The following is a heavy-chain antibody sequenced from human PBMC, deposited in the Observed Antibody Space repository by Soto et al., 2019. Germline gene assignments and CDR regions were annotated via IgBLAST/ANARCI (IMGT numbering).Heavy chain of an antibody. J-gene: IGHJ4*02. CDR1: GFTFDDYA. V-gene: IGHV3-9*01. Sequence: GGSLRLSCAASGFTFDDYAMHWVRQAPGKGLEWVSGISWNSGSIGYADSVKGRFTISRDNAKNSLYLQMNSLRAEDTALYYCAKDSGSGYVAYYFDYWGQGTLVTVSS. CDR3: AKDSGSGYVAYYFDY. D-gene: IGHD5-12*01. CDR2: ISWNSGSI.